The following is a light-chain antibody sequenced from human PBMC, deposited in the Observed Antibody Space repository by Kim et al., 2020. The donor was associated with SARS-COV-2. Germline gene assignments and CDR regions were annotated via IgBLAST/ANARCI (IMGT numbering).Light chain of an antibody. CDR1: QSVLYSSNNKNY. J-gene: IGKJ4*01. CDR2: WAS. CDR3: QQYYSTPLT. V-gene: IGKV4-1*01. Sequence: ATINCKSSQSVLYSSNNKNYLAWYQQKPGQPPKLLIYWASTRESGVPDRFSGSGSGTDFSLTISSLQAEDVAVYYCQQYYSTPLTFGGGTKVDIK.